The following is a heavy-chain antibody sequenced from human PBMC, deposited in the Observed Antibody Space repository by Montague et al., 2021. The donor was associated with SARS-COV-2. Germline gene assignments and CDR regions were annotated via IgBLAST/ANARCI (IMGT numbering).Heavy chain of an antibody. V-gene: IGHV4-59*08. CDR3: ARHYSATLPAVY. CDR2: ISDSGST. Sequence: SETLSLTCTVSGGSISSFYWSWFPQPPGKGLEWIGYISDSGSTDYNPSLTSRVTMSVDTSKNQFSLKVNSVTAADTAVYYCARHYSATLPAVYWGQGTLVTVSS. D-gene: IGHD2-15*01. CDR1: GGSISSFY. J-gene: IGHJ4*02.